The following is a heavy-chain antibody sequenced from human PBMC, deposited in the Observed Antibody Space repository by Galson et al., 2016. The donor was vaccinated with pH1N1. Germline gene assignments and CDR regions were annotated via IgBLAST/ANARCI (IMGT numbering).Heavy chain of an antibody. D-gene: IGHD6-6*01. CDR3: ATFSSSSSWRSLDV. J-gene: IGHJ3*01. CDR2: INPVFGTT. V-gene: IGHV1-69*01. Sequence: VSCKASGATFNSYGIHWVRQAPGKGLEWMGAINPVFGTTNYAQRFQDRVTITAHDMELSGLRSEDTAIYYCATFSSSSSWRSLDVWGQGTTVTVSS. CDR1: GATFNSYG.